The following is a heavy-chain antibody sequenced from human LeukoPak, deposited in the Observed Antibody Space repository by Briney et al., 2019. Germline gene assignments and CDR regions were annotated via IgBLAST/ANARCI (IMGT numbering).Heavy chain of an antibody. J-gene: IGHJ3*02. V-gene: IGHV1-58*01. CDR3: AADPLAADAFDI. CDR2: IVVGSGNT. Sequence: SVKVSCKASGFTFTSSAVQWVRQARGQRLEWIGWIVVGSGNTNYVQKFQERVTITRDMSTSTAYMELSSLRSEDTAVYYCAADPLAADAFDIWGQGTMVTVSS. CDR1: GFTFTSSA. D-gene: IGHD2-15*01.